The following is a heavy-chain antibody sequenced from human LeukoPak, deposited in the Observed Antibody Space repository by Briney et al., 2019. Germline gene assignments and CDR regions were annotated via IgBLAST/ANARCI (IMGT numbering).Heavy chain of an antibody. Sequence: GGSLKLSCAASGFTFSDSAMHWVRQASGKGLEWVGRIRSKGNSYTTAYAASIEGRFTISRDDSKNTAYLQMNSLRAEDTAVYYCAKENVVVPAARDPDAFDIWGQGTMVTVSS. J-gene: IGHJ3*02. CDR3: AKENVVVPAARDPDAFDI. V-gene: IGHV3-73*01. CDR2: IRSKGNSYTT. D-gene: IGHD2-2*01. CDR1: GFTFSDSA.